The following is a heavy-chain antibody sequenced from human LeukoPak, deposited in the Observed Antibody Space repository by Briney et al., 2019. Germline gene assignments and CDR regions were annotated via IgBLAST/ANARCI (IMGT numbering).Heavy chain of an antibody. CDR1: GFTFSRYA. Sequence: PGGSLTLPCRVSGFTFSRYAMSWVRQPPGKGLEWVSTLSAVGLSAYYADSVKGRFTISRDNSNNTLYLQMNSLRVNDTALYYCARTYGGNSFWFDPWGQGTLVTVSS. CDR2: LSAVGLSA. V-gene: IGHV3-23*01. J-gene: IGHJ5*02. D-gene: IGHD4-23*01. CDR3: ARTYGGNSFWFDP.